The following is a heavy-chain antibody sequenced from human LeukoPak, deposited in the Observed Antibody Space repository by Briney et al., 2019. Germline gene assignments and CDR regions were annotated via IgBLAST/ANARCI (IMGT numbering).Heavy chain of an antibody. CDR1: GNSFGDYY. J-gene: IGHJ4*02. V-gene: IGHV4-4*07. CDR3: ARDAYFRNYVLH. Sequence: PSETLSLTCTVSGNSFGDYYWSWIRQPAGKGLEWIGRIDYSGTTYYNSSLKSRVTISLGTSKNQFSLRLNSVTAADTAVYFCARDAYFRNYVLHWGRGTLVTVSS. D-gene: IGHD4-11*01. CDR2: IDYSGTT.